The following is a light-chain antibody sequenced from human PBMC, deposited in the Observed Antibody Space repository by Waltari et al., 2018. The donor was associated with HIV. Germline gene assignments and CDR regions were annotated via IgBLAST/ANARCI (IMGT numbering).Light chain of an antibody. Sequence: QSALTQPASVSGSPGQSITISCPGTSRAVGGFNYFPWYQQNPGKAPKLMIYDVSKRPSGVSNRFSGSKSGNTTSLTISGLQAEDEADYYCCSYAGSSTPVVFGGGTKLTVL. J-gene: IGLJ2*01. CDR3: CSYAGSSTPVV. V-gene: IGLV2-23*02. CDR2: DVS. CDR1: SRAVGGFNY.